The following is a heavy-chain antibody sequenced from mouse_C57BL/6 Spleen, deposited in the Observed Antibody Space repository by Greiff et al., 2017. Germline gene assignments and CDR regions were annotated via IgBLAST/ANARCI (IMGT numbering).Heavy chain of an antibody. CDR3: AILYGNYGYYAMDY. J-gene: IGHJ4*01. D-gene: IGHD2-1*01. CDR1: GFTFSDYG. V-gene: IGHV5-17*01. CDR2: ISSGSSTI. Sequence: EVKLVESGGGLVKPGGSLKLSCAASGFTFSDYGMHWVRQAPEKGLEWVAYISSGSSTIYYADTVKGRFTFSRDNAKNTLFLQMTSLRSEDTAMYYCAILYGNYGYYAMDYWGQGTSVTVSS.